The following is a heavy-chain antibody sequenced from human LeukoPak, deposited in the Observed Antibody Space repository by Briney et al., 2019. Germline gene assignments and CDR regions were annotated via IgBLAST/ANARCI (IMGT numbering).Heavy chain of an antibody. J-gene: IGHJ5*02. Sequence: ASVKVSCKASGYTFTGYYMHWVRQAPGQGLERMGWINPNSGGTNYAQKFQGRVTMTRDTSISTAYMELSRLRSDDTAVYYCARRSPSAWGSYRFDPSWFDPWGQGTLVTVSS. CDR3: ARRSPSAWGSYRFDPSWFDP. CDR2: INPNSGGT. D-gene: IGHD3-16*02. CDR1: GYTFTGYY. V-gene: IGHV1-2*02.